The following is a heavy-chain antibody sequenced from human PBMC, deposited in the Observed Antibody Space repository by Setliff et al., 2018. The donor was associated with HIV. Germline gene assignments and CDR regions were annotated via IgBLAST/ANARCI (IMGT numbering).Heavy chain of an antibody. V-gene: IGHV3-23*01. J-gene: IGHJ4*02. CDR1: GFTFSSYA. CDR3: AKDRVGYCSSISCPGGFDY. D-gene: IGHD2-2*03. Sequence: GGSLRLSCAASGFTFSSYARAWVRRAPGKGLEWVPAISGRGGSTYYADSVKGRFTISRDKAKNTLYLQMYSLRAEDTALYYCAKDRVGYCSSISCPGGFDYWGQGTLVTVSS. CDR2: ISGRGGST.